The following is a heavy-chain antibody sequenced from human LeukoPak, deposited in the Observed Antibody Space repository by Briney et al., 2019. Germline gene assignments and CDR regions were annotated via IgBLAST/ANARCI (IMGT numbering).Heavy chain of an antibody. Sequence: ASVKVSCKTSGYIFTSFYIHWVRQAPGQGLEWMRWVNPNSGVTNYAQRFQGRVTMAGDPSINTAYMELRWLRSDDTANYYCARDPGANYFDHWGQGTPVTVSS. CDR2: VNPNSGVT. CDR3: ARDPGANYFDH. J-gene: IGHJ4*02. CDR1: GYIFTSFY. V-gene: IGHV1-2*02. D-gene: IGHD7-27*01.